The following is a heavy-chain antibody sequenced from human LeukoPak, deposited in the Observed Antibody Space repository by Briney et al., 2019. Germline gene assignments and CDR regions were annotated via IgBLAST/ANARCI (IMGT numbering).Heavy chain of an antibody. CDR3: TTDPSWFGESDFDY. J-gene: IGHJ4*02. Sequence: PGGSLRLSCAASGFTFSNAWMSWVRQAPGKGLEWVGRIKSKTDGGTTDYAAPVKGRFTISRDDSKNTLYLQMNSLKTEDTAVYYCTTDPSWFGESDFDYWGQGTLVTVSS. CDR2: IKSKTDGGTT. D-gene: IGHD3-10*01. CDR1: GFTFSNAW. V-gene: IGHV3-15*01.